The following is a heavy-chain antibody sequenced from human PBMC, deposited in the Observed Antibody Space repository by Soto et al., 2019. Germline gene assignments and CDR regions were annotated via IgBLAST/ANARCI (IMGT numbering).Heavy chain of an antibody. CDR2: ISTHTGDT. J-gene: IGHJ6*02. Sequence: QAQMVQSGAELKEPGASVKVSCKASGYTFTTYGVSWVRQAPGQGLEWVGEISTHTGDTLYAQKFKGRVTVTTDSASSTVYREVRRLRSDDTAVYYCARDVGVGASGPGIRGMDGWGQGTTVTVSS. CDR3: ARDVGVGASGPGIRGMDG. CDR1: GYTFTTYG. V-gene: IGHV1-18*01. D-gene: IGHD2-21*01.